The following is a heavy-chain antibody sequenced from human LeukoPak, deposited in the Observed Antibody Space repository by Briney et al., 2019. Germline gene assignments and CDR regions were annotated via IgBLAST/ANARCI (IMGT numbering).Heavy chain of an antibody. D-gene: IGHD1-14*01. Sequence: GASVKVSCEASGYTFTGYYMHWVRQAPGQGLEWMGRINPNSGGTNYAQKFQGRVTMTRDTSISTAYMELSRLRSDDTAVYYCAREVGIRPRRILYWGQGTLVTVSS. CDR1: GYTFTGYY. CDR3: AREVGIRPRRILY. CDR2: INPNSGGT. J-gene: IGHJ4*02. V-gene: IGHV1-2*06.